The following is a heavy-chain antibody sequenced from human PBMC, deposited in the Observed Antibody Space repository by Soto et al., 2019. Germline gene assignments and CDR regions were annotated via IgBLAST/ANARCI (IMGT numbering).Heavy chain of an antibody. Sequence: ASVKVSCKASGYTFTSYDINWVRQATGQGLEWMGWMNPNSGNTGYAQKFQGRVTMTRNTSISTAYMELSSLRSEDTAVYYCARGVSIAAAGPYYYYYYMEVWGKGTTVTVSS. D-gene: IGHD6-13*01. V-gene: IGHV1-8*01. CDR3: ARGVSIAAAGPYYYYYYMEV. CDR2: MNPNSGNT. CDR1: GYTFTSYD. J-gene: IGHJ6*03.